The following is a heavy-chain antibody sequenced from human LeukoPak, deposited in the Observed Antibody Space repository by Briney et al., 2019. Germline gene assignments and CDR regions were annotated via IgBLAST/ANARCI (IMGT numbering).Heavy chain of an antibody. CDR3: ARDRLIFDSSGYYLPFGAFDI. J-gene: IGHJ3*02. Sequence: KPSETLSLTCTASGYSISSGYYWGWIRQPPGKGLEWIGSIYHSGSTYYNPSLKSRVTISVDTSKNQFSLKLSSVTAADTAVYYCARDRLIFDSSGYYLPFGAFDIWGQGTMVTVSS. CDR1: GYSISSGYY. D-gene: IGHD3-22*01. CDR2: IYHSGST. V-gene: IGHV4-38-2*02.